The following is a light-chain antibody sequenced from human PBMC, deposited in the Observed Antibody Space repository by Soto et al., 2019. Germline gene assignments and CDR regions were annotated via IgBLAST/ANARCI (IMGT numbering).Light chain of an antibody. CDR1: QRVSSSY. V-gene: IGKV3-20*01. J-gene: IGKJ2*01. Sequence: EIVLTQSPGTLSLSPGERATLSCRASQRVSSSYLAWYQQKPGQAPRLLIYGASSRATGSPGRFSGSGSGTDFTLTISRLEPEDFAVYFCQRYGSSPPFTFGQGTKVEI. CDR3: QRYGSSPPFT. CDR2: GAS.